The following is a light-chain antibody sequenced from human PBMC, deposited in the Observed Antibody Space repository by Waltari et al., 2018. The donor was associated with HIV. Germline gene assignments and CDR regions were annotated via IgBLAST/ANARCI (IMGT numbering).Light chain of an antibody. Sequence: QSVLTQPPSVSAAPGQRVTISCTGTSSNIGAGYDVQWYQHLPGTAPKRLIYGNNNRPPGVPDRFSGSKSGTSASLAITGLQTDDEADYYCQSYDSSLSGWVFGGGTKLTVL. CDR1: SSNIGAGYD. CDR3: QSYDSSLSGWV. J-gene: IGLJ3*02. CDR2: GNN. V-gene: IGLV1-40*01.